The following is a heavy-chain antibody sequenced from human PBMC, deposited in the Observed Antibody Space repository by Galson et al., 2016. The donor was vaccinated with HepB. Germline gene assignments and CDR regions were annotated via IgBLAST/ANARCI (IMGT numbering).Heavy chain of an antibody. V-gene: IGHV1-46*01. CDR3: ASGLVGARHFDC. J-gene: IGHJ4*02. D-gene: IGHD1-26*01. CDR1: GYTFTSYY. CDR2: INPSGGST. Sequence: SVKVSCKASGYTFTSYYMHWVRQAPGQGPEWMGIINPSGGSTSYAQKFQGRVTMTRDTSTSTVYMELSSLRSEDTAVYYCASGLVGARHFDCWGQGTLVTVSS.